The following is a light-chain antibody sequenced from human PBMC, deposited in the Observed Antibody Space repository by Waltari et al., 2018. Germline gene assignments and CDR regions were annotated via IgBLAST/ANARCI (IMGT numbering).Light chain of an antibody. CDR2: DAS. CDR3: LQRSLWPWT. Sequence: IVLTQSPATLSLSPGERATLSCRASQTVSTYLAWFQQKPGQAPSRLIYDASNRAPGIPARFSGSGSGTDFSLTISSLEPEDFAVYYCLQRSLWPWTFGQGTKVAVK. V-gene: IGKV3-11*01. J-gene: IGKJ1*01. CDR1: QTVSTY.